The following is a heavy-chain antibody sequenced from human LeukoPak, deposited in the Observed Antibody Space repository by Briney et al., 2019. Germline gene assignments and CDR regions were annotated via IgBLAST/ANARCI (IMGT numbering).Heavy chain of an antibody. V-gene: IGHV4-39*07. CDR1: GGSISSSVYY. CDR2: IYYSGTT. Sequence: SETLSLTCTVSGGSISSSVYYWGWIRPPPGKGLEWIGNIYYSGTTYYNPSLKSRVTISVDTSKNQFSLKLSSVTAADTAVYYCARTRSSGSYYNAMVYYYYYMDVWGKGTTVTISS. J-gene: IGHJ6*03. D-gene: IGHD3-10*01. CDR3: ARTRSSGSYYNAMVYYYYYMDV.